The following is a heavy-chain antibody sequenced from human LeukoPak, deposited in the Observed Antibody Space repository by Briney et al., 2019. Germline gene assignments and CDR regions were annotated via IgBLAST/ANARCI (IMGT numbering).Heavy chain of an antibody. CDR2: MNPNSGNT. CDR1: GYTFTSYD. D-gene: IGHD7-27*01. Sequence: ASVKVSCKASGYTFTSYDINWVRQATGQGLEWLGWMNPNSGNTGYAQKFQGRVTITADKSTSTAYMELSSLRSEDTAMYYCARESVTGDPLDYWGQGTLVTVSS. CDR3: ARESVTGDPLDY. J-gene: IGHJ4*02. V-gene: IGHV1-8*03.